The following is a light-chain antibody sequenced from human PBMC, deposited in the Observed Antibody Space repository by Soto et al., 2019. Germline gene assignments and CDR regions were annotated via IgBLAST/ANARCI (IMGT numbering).Light chain of an antibody. J-gene: IGLJ2*01. CDR1: SSDVGAYNF. V-gene: IGLV2-11*01. CDR2: DVI. CDR3: CSYAGSYSVV. Sequence: QSALTQPRSVSGSPGQSVTISCTGTSSDVGAYNFVSWHQQHPGKAPKLIIYDVIKRPSGVPDRFSGSKSGNTASLTISGLQAEDEADYYCCSYAGSYSVVFGGGTQLTVL.